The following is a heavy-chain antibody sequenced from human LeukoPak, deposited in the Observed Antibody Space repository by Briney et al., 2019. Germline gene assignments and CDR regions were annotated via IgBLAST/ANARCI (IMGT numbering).Heavy chain of an antibody. J-gene: IGHJ4*02. CDR3: VRGTGY. Sequence: PGGSLRLSCSVSGFTFSTYVMHWVRQAPGKGLEYVSAISSNGDNTYYADSVKGRFTISRDNSKNTPYLQTSSLRADDTAVYYCVRGTGYWGQGTLVTVSS. CDR1: GFTFSTYV. V-gene: IGHV3-64D*06. CDR2: ISSNGDNT.